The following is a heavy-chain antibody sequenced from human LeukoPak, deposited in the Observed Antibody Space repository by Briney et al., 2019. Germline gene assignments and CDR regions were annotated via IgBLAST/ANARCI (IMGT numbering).Heavy chain of an antibody. V-gene: IGHV1-2*02. CDR2: INPNSGGT. J-gene: IGHJ4*02. Sequence: GASVKVSCKASGYTFTGYYMHWVRQAPGQGLEWMGWINPNSGGTNYAQKFQGRVTMTRDTSISTAYMELSRLRSDDTAVYYCARGQNKGYYYDSSGYVADYWGQGTLVTVSS. CDR1: GYTFTGYY. D-gene: IGHD3-22*01. CDR3: ARGQNKGYYYDSSGYVADY.